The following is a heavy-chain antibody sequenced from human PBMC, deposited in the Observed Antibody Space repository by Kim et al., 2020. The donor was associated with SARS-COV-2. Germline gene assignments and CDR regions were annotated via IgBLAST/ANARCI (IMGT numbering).Heavy chain of an antibody. D-gene: IGHD5-12*01. CDR3: ASGGGYSGYYYYYGMDV. V-gene: IGHV3-48*04. Sequence: GGSLRLSCAASGFTFSSYSMNWVRQAPGKGLEWVSYISSSSSTIYYADSVKGRFTISRDNAKNSLYLQMNSLRAEDTAVYYCASGGGYSGYYYYYGMDVWGQGTTVTVSS. CDR2: ISSSSSTI. J-gene: IGHJ6*02. CDR1: GFTFSSYS.